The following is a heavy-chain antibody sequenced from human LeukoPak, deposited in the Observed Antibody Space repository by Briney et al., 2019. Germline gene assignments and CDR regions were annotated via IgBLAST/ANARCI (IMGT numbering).Heavy chain of an antibody. CDR1: GGSISSSSYY. CDR2: IYYSGST. J-gene: IGHJ4*02. CDR3: ARHGDTAMAAFDY. Sequence: SETLSLTCTVSGGSISSSSYYWGWIRQPPGKGLEWIGSIYYSGSTYYNPSLKSRVTISIDTSKNQFSLELSSVTAADTAVYYCARHGDTAMAAFDYWGQGTLVTVSS. V-gene: IGHV4-39*01. D-gene: IGHD5-18*01.